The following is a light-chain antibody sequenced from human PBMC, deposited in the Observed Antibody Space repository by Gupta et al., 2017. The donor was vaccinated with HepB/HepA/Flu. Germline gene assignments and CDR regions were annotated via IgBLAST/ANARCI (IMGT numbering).Light chain of an antibody. CDR1: SSDVGGYVF. CDR3: CSYTGSSTLL. CDR2: EVS. J-gene: IGLJ2*01. V-gene: IGLV2-23*02. Sequence: QSALTQPASVSGSPGQSITISCAGTSSDVGGYVFVSWYQQHPGKAPKLMIYEVSKRPSGVSNRFSGSKSGNTASLTISGLQAEDEADYYCCSYTGSSTLLFGGGTKLTVL.